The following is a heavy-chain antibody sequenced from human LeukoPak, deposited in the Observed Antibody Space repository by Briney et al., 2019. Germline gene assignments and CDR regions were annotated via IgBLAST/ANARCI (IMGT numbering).Heavy chain of an antibody. CDR1: GYTFTGYY. CDR3: ARGRVVDSSGWFDY. CDR2: INPNSGGT. J-gene: IGHJ4*02. V-gene: IGHV1-2*02. D-gene: IGHD6-19*01. Sequence: ASVKVSCKASGYTFTGYYMHWVRQAPGQGLEWKGWINPNSGGTNYAQKFQGRVTMTRDTSISTAYMELSRLRSDDTAVYYCARGRVVDSSGWFDYWGQGTLVTVSS.